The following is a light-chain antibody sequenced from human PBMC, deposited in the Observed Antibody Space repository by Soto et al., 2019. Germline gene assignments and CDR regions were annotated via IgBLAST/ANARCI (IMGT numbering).Light chain of an antibody. V-gene: IGKV1-9*01. CDR1: QGINNY. CDR2: VAS. Sequence: DIQLTQSPSFLSASVGDRVAITCRASQGINNYLAWYQVKPGKAPKLLIYVASTLQSGVPSRFSGSASGTEYTLTITSLQPEDFGTFYCQQLQSYPLTFGGGTRVEIE. J-gene: IGKJ4*01. CDR3: QQLQSYPLT.